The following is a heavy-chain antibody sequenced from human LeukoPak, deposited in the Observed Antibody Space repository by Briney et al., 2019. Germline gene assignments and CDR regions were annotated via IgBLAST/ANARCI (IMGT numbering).Heavy chain of an antibody. J-gene: IGHJ4*02. CDR1: GYTFTGYY. CDR3: ARVLRYRFREYGY. Sequence: GASVKVSCKASGYTFTGYYMHWVRQAPGQGLEWMGWINPNSGGTNYAQKFQGRVTMTRDTSISTAYMELSRLRSDDTAVYYCARVLRYRFREYGYWGQGTLVTVSS. V-gene: IGHV1-2*02. CDR2: INPNSGGT. D-gene: IGHD3-10*01.